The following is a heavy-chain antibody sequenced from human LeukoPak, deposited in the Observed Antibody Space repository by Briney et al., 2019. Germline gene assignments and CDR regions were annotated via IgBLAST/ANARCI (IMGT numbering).Heavy chain of an antibody. D-gene: IGHD3-10*02. V-gene: IGHV3-48*03. Sequence: GRSLRLSCAASGFTFSSYEMNWVLQAPGKGLEWVSYISSSGSTIYYADSVKGRFTISRDNAKNSLYLQMNSLRAEDTAVYYCAELGITMIGGVWGKGTTVTISS. CDR1: GFTFSSYE. J-gene: IGHJ6*04. CDR3: AELGITMIGGV. CDR2: ISSSGSTI.